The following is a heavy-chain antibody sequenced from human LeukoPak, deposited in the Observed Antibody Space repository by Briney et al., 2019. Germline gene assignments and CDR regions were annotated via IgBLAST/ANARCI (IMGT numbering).Heavy chain of an antibody. D-gene: IGHD3-3*01. CDR2: ISDSGGST. V-gene: IGHV3-23*01. Sequence: GGSLRLSRAASGFTFSSYAMSWVRQGPGKGLEWVAAISDSGGSTYYADSVKGRFTISRDNSKNTLYVQMNSLRVEDTAVYYCATHYDFWSGYFDYWGQGTLVTVSS. J-gene: IGHJ4*02. CDR1: GFTFSSYA. CDR3: ATHYDFWSGYFDY.